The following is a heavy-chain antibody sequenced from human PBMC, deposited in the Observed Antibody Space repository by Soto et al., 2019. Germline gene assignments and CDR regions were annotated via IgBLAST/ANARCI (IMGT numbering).Heavy chain of an antibody. J-gene: IGHJ4*02. CDR2: INPTSGGT. CDR1: GYTFAAYY. Sequence: QVQLVQSGAEVKKPGASVKVSCKTSGYTFAAYYIHWIRQAPGQGLEWMGWINPTSGGTVYAQNFQDRVTMPRDTSISTAYMELRRLNSDDTALYYCARDPDYGDYWGYFFDSWGQGTPVTVSS. V-gene: IGHV1-2*02. D-gene: IGHD4-17*01. CDR3: ARDPDYGDYWGYFFDS.